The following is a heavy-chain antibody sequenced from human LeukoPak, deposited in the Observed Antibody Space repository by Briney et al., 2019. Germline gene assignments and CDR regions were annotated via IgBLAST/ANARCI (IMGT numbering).Heavy chain of an antibody. V-gene: IGHV1-8*01. CDR1: GYTFSNYD. J-gene: IGHJ6*04. Sequence: GASVKVSCKASGYTFSNYDINWVRQATGQGLEWMGWMNPNSGNTGYAQKFQGRVTMTRNTSISTAFMELSSLISEDTAVYYCARGLYSSSWYFLDVWGKGTTITISS. CDR3: ARGLYSSSWYFLDV. CDR2: MNPNSGNT. D-gene: IGHD6-13*01.